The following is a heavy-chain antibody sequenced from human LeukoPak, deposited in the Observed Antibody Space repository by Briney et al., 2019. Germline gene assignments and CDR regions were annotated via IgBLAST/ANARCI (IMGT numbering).Heavy chain of an antibody. V-gene: IGHV1-18*01. CDR3: ARLVVVAATCAFDI. Sequence: ASVKASCKASGYTFTSYGISWVRHAPGQGLEWMGWISAYNGNTNYAQKLQGRVTMTTDTSTSTAYMELRSLRSDDTAVYYCARLVVVAATCAFDIWGQGTMVTVSS. CDR1: GYTFTSYG. CDR2: ISAYNGNT. J-gene: IGHJ3*02. D-gene: IGHD2-15*01.